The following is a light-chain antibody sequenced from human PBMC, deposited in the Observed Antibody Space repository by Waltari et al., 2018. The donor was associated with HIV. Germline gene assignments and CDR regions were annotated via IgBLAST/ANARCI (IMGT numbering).Light chain of an antibody. CDR2: YND. Sequence: QSVLTQPPSVSAAPRQRVTISCSGGTSNIGNNAVYWYQQFPGKAPKRVIYYNDLVASGVSDRFSGCKSGTSATLAISGRLGEDEADYYCAAWDDSLNGLEFGGGTRLTVL. CDR1: TSNIGNNA. CDR3: AAWDDSLNGLE. J-gene: IGLJ2*01. V-gene: IGLV1-36*01.